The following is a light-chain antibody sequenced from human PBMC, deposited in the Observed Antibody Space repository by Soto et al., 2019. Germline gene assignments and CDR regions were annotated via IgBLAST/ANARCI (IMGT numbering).Light chain of an antibody. CDR2: STT. Sequence: DIQLTQSPSSVSASVGDSVTITCRASQSVDNWLAWYQPKPGKAPTLLIYSTTSLQSGVPSRFSGSGSGTDFTLTISGLQPEDFAIYYCQQANTFPFTFGQGTRLDIK. CDR3: QQANTFPFT. CDR1: QSVDNW. V-gene: IGKV1-12*01. J-gene: IGKJ5*01.